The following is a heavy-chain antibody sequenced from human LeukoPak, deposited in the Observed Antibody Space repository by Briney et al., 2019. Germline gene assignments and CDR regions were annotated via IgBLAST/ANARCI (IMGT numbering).Heavy chain of an antibody. CDR3: AKDRGYSYGYTFDY. D-gene: IGHD5-18*01. Sequence: PGGSLRLSCEASGFTFSSYSMNWVRQAPGKGLEWVSSISSSSSYIHYADSVKGRFTISRDNAKNSLYVQMNSLRAEDTALYYCAKDRGYSYGYTFDYWGQGTLVTVSS. V-gene: IGHV3-21*04. J-gene: IGHJ4*02. CDR2: ISSSSSYI. CDR1: GFTFSSYS.